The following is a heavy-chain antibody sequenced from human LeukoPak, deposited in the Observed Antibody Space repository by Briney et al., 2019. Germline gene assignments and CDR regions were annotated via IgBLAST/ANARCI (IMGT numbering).Heavy chain of an antibody. D-gene: IGHD5-18*01. Sequence: PSQTLSLTCTVSGGSISSGDYYWSWIRQPPGKGLEWIGYIYYSGSTYYNPSLKSRVTISVDTSKNQFSLKLSSVTAADTAVYYCARFRGYSYGPRGYYYYMDVWGKGTTVTVSS. CDR2: IYYSGST. J-gene: IGHJ6*03. CDR3: ARFRGYSYGPRGYYYYMDV. V-gene: IGHV4-30-4*08. CDR1: GGSISSGDYY.